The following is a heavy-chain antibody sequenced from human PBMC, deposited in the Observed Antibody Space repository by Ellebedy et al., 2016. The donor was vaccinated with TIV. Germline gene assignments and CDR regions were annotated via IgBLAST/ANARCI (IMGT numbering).Heavy chain of an antibody. CDR1: GYTFTSYG. V-gene: IGHV1-18*01. D-gene: IGHD3-10*01. CDR3: ARGPTRWFGELLGMDV. J-gene: IGHJ6*02. CDR2: ISAYNGNT. Sequence: ASVKVSXXASGYTFTSYGISWVRQAPGQGLEWMGWISAYNGNTNYAQKLQGRVTMTTDTSTSTAYMELRSLRSDDTAVYYCARGPTRWFGELLGMDVWGQGTTVTVSS.